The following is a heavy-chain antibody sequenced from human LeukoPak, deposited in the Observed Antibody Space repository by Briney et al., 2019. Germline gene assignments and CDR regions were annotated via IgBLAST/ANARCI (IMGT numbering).Heavy chain of an antibody. CDR3: AKIVNYYGSGSYYTTLDY. D-gene: IGHD3-10*01. Sequence: GGSLRLSCAASGFTFSSYAMSWVRQAPGKGLEWVSAISGSGGSTYYADSVKGRFTISRDNSKNTLYLQMNSLRAEDTAVYYCAKIVNYYGSGSYYTTLDYWGQGTLVTVSS. CDR1: GFTFSSYA. J-gene: IGHJ4*02. CDR2: ISGSGGST. V-gene: IGHV3-23*01.